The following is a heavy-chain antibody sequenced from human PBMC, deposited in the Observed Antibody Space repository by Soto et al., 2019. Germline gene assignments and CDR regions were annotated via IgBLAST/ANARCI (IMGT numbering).Heavy chain of an antibody. J-gene: IGHJ1*01. CDR2: IYYSGST. Sequence: PSETLSLTCTASGDSITTSSYYWGWIHQPPGKGLEWIGSIYYSGSTYYNPSLESRVTISVDTSKNQFSLRLYSVTAADTAVYYCARQGGSGAGRYFQRWGQGTLVTVSS. V-gene: IGHV4-39*01. CDR1: GDSITTSSYY. CDR3: ARQGGSGAGRYFQR. D-gene: IGHD6-19*01.